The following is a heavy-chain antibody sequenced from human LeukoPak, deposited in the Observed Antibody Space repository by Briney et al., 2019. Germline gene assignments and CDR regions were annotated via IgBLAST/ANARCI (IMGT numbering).Heavy chain of an antibody. CDR3: ASGPYSSSWYVAY. D-gene: IGHD6-13*01. CDR1: GGSISSGGYS. J-gene: IGHJ4*02. CDR2: IYHSGST. Sequence: LQTLSLTCAVSGGSISSGGYSWSWIRQPPGKGLEWIGYIYHSGSTYYNPSLKSRVTISVDRSKNQFSLKLSSVTAADTAVYYCASGPYSSSWYVAYWGQGTLVTVSS. V-gene: IGHV4-30-2*01.